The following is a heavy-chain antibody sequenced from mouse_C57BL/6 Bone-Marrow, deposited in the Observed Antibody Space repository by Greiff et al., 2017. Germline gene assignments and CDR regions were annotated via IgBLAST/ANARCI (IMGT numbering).Heavy chain of an antibody. D-gene: IGHD2-5*01. Sequence: QVQLQQPGAELVMPGASVKLSCKASGYTFTSYWMHWVKQRPGQGLEWIGEIDPSDSYTNYNQKFKGKSTLTVDKSSSTAYMQLSSLTAEDSAVYDCAREGDSNYYAMDYWGQGTSVTVSS. CDR2: IDPSDSYT. V-gene: IGHV1-69*01. CDR1: GYTFTSYW. J-gene: IGHJ4*01. CDR3: AREGDSNYYAMDY.